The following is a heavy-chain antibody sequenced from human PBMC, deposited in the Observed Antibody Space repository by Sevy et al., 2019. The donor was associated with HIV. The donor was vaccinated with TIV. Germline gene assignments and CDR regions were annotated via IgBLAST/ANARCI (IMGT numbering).Heavy chain of an antibody. Sequence: GGSLRLSCAASGFTFSSYAMSWVRQAPGKGLEWVSAISGSDSTYYADSVKGRLTISGDNSKNTVYLQMNSLRAEDTAVYYCAKWGDHDFWSSYSYFDYWGQGALVTVSS. CDR2: ISGSDST. CDR3: AKWGDHDFWSSYSYFDY. CDR1: GFTFSSYA. J-gene: IGHJ4*02. V-gene: IGHV3-23*01. D-gene: IGHD3-3*01.